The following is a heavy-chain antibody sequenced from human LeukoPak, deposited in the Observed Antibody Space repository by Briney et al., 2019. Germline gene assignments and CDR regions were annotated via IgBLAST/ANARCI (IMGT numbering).Heavy chain of an antibody. J-gene: IGHJ5*02. V-gene: IGHV4-39*01. CDR1: GASISSNSYY. CDR2: IYYTENK. CDR3: AGHRGPAGNSCPFDP. Sequence: SETLSLTCTVSGASISSNSYYWGWVRQAPGKGLEWIASIYYTENKYHNPSLRSRVTISVDMSKNQCSLKLTSVTAADTAVYYCAGHRGPAGNSCPFDPWGQGTLVIVSS. D-gene: IGHD2-15*01.